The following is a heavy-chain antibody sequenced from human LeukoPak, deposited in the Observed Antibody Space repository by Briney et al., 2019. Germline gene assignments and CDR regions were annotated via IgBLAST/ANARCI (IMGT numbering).Heavy chain of an antibody. Sequence: PGGSLRLSCSTSGFTFRSYAMGWVRQAPGKGLEWVSGISSSGGSTYYADSVKGRFTISRDNSKSTLYLQMNSLRTEDTAIYYCARDFDSGSYPHYYYYMDVWGKGTTVTVSS. D-gene: IGHD1-26*01. CDR2: ISSSGGST. CDR3: ARDFDSGSYPHYYYYMDV. J-gene: IGHJ6*03. CDR1: GFTFRSYA. V-gene: IGHV3-23*01.